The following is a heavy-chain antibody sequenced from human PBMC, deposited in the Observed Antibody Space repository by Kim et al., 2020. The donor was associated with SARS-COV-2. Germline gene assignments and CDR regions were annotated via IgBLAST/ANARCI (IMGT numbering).Heavy chain of an antibody. J-gene: IGHJ6*02. Sequence: YSPSFQGQVTISADKSISTAYLQWSSLKASDTAMYYCARIITMNGGMDVWGQGTTVTVSS. CDR3: ARIITMNGGMDV. D-gene: IGHD3-22*01. V-gene: IGHV5-51*01.